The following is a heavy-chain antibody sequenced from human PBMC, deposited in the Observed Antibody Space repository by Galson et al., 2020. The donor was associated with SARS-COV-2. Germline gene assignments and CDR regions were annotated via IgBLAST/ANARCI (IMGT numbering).Heavy chain of an antibody. CDR3: ATAPPFGELPLYNWFDP. J-gene: IGHJ5*02. CDR2: FDPEDGET. Sequence: ASVKVPCKVSGYTLTELSMHWVRQAPGKGLEWMGGFDPEDGETIYAQKFQGRVTMTEDTSTDTAYMELSSLRSEDTAVYYCATAPPFGELPLYNWFDPWGQGTLVTVSS. D-gene: IGHD3-10*01. V-gene: IGHV1-24*01. CDR1: GYTLTELS.